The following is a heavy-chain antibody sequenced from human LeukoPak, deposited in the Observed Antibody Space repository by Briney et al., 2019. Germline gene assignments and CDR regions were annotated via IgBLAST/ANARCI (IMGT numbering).Heavy chain of an antibody. V-gene: IGHV3-49*04. D-gene: IGHD6-13*01. CDR2: TRSKAYGGTT. Sequence: PGRSLRLSCTASGFTFGDYAMSWVRQAPGKGLEWVGFTRSKAYGGTTEYAASVKGRFTISRDDSKSIAYLQMNSLKTEDTTVYYCARARYVAAAGHTFDYWGQGTLVTVSS. J-gene: IGHJ4*02. CDR1: GFTFGDYA. CDR3: ARARYVAAAGHTFDY.